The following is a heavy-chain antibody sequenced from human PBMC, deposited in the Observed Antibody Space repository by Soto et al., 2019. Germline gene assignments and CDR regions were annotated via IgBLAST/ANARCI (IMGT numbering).Heavy chain of an antibody. V-gene: IGHV3-23*01. CDR3: AKDYYDSSGYLYWYFDL. CDR2: ISGSGGST. CDR1: GFTFSSYA. J-gene: IGHJ2*01. Sequence: EVQLLESGGGLVQRGGSLRLSCAASGFTFSSYAMSWVRQAPGKGLAWVSAISGSGGSTYYANSVKGRFTISRDNSKNTLYVEMNRLRAEHTAVYYCAKDYYDSSGYLYWYFDLWGRGTLVTVSS. D-gene: IGHD3-22*01.